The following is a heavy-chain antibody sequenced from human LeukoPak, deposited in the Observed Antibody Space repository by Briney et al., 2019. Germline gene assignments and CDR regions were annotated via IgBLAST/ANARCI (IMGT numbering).Heavy chain of an antibody. V-gene: IGHV3-23*01. D-gene: IGHD3-3*01. Sequence: GGSLRLSCAASGFTFSSYAMSGRRQAPGKGLEWASAISGSGDSTYYADSVTGRFTISRDNSKDTLYLQMNSLRAKDTAVYYCAKVGLRFLEWLLPLDYWGQGTLVTVSS. CDR2: ISGSGDST. J-gene: IGHJ4*02. CDR1: GFTFSSYA. CDR3: AKVGLRFLEWLLPLDY.